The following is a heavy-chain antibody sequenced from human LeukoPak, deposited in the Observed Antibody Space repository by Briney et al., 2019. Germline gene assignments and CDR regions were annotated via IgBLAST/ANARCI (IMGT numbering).Heavy chain of an antibody. Sequence: SETLSLTCAVSGGSISSGGYSWSWIRQPPGKGLEWIGYIYHSGSTYYNPSLKSRVTTSVDRSKNQFSLKLSSVTAADTAVYYCARGGYGDYSLDYWGQGTLVTVSS. CDR3: ARGGYGDYSLDY. V-gene: IGHV4-30-2*01. J-gene: IGHJ4*02. CDR2: IYHSGST. D-gene: IGHD4-17*01. CDR1: GGSISSGGYS.